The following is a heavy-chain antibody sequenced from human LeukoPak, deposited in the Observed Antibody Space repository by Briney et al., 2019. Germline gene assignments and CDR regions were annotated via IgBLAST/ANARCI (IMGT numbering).Heavy chain of an antibody. Sequence: SETLSLTCTLSGGPFSSYYWSWIRQPPGKGLEWIGTISYSGTTYYSPSLKSRVTISLDTSKNQFSLKLSSVTAADTAIYYCARDFSSSSTVYYYYYMDVWGKGTTVTVSS. V-gene: IGHV4-59*12. CDR3: ARDFSSSSTVYYYYYMDV. CDR1: GGPFSSYY. CDR2: ISYSGTT. J-gene: IGHJ6*03. D-gene: IGHD6-6*01.